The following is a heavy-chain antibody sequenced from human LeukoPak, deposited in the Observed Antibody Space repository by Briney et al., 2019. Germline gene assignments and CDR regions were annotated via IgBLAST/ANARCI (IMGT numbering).Heavy chain of an antibody. CDR3: ARGKGYYLDY. CDR2: INHSGST. CDR1: GGSISSYY. Sequence: SETLSLTCSVSGGSISSYYWNFIRQPPGKGLEWIGEINHSGSTNYNPSLKSRVTISVDTSKNQFSLKLSSVTAADTAVYYCARGKGYYLDYWGQGTLVTVSS. V-gene: IGHV4-34*01. J-gene: IGHJ4*02.